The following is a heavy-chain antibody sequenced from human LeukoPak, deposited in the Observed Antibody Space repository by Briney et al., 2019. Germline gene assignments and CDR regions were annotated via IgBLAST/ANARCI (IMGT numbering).Heavy chain of an antibody. Sequence: SETLSLTCTVSGYSISSGYYWGWIRQPPGKGLEWIGSIYYSGTTHYNPSLESRVTISVDTSKNQFSLKLASVTAADTAIYYCAKGAGGFSYYNWFDPWGQGTLVTVSS. J-gene: IGHJ5*02. CDR2: IYYSGTT. D-gene: IGHD5-18*01. V-gene: IGHV4-38-2*02. CDR3: AKGAGGFSYYNWFDP. CDR1: GYSISSGYY.